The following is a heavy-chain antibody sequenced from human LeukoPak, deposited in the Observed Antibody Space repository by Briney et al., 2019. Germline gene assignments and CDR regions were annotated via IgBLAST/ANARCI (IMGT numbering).Heavy chain of an antibody. CDR2: ISAYNGDT. J-gene: IGHJ6*03. D-gene: IGHD5-18*01. CDR1: GYTFTSYG. CDR3: ARVGREQLWLGYYYYYYMDV. V-gene: IGHV1-18*01. Sequence: ASVKVSCKASGYTFTSYGISWVRQAPGQGLEWMGWISAYNGDTNHAQKFQGRVTMTRNTSISTAYMELSSLRSEDTAVYYCARVGREQLWLGYYYYYYMDVWGKGTTVTISS.